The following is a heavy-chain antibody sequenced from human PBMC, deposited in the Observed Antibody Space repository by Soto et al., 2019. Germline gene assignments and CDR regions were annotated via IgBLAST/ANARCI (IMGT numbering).Heavy chain of an antibody. J-gene: IGHJ3*02. V-gene: IGHV4-61*01. CDR1: GGSVSSGSYY. CDR3: AREYYYDSSGYSDAFDI. Sequence: SETLSLTCTLSGGSVSSGSYYWSWIRQPPGKGLEWIGYIYYSGSTNYNPSLKSRVTISVDTSKNQFSLKLSSVTTADTAVYYCAREYYYDSSGYSDAFDIWGQGTMVTVSS. CDR2: IYYSGST. D-gene: IGHD3-22*01.